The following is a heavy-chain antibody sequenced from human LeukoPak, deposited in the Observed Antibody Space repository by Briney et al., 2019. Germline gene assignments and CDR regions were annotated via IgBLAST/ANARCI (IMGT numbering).Heavy chain of an antibody. CDR3: ARTQQTWVGYYYYMDV. Sequence: SETLSLTCTGSGGSISRHYWSWMRQPPGKGLEGIGYIYYSGSTNYNPSLKSRVTISLDTSKNQFSLKLSSVSAADTAVYYCARTQQTWVGYYYYMDVWGKGTTVTVSS. J-gene: IGHJ6*03. D-gene: IGHD1-26*01. CDR1: GGSISRHY. CDR2: IYYSGST. V-gene: IGHV4-59*11.